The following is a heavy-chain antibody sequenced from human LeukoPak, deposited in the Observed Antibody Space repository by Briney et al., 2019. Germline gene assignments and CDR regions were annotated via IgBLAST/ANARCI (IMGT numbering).Heavy chain of an antibody. V-gene: IGHV3-33*01. Sequence: GRSLRLSCAASGCTFSHYGMHWVRQAPGRGVEWVAIIWDDGSNKCYSDSVKGRFTISRDNSKNTLYLQMNSLRAEDTAVYYCARDLGTTGTRRGAFDIWGQGTMVTVSS. J-gene: IGHJ3*02. CDR1: GCTFSHYG. CDR2: IWDDGSNK. D-gene: IGHD1-1*01. CDR3: ARDLGTTGTRRGAFDI.